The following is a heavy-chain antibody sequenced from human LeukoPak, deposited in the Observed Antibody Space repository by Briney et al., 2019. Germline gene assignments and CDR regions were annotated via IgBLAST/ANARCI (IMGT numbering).Heavy chain of an antibody. CDR1: GFTVSSNY. V-gene: IGHV3-53*01. Sequence: GGSLRLSCAASGFTVSSNYMSWVRQAPGKGLEWVSVIYSGGSTYYADSVQGRFTISRDNSKNTLYLQMNSLRAEDTAVYYCAGGVTSYYYYGMDVWGQGTTVTVSS. D-gene: IGHD3-16*01. J-gene: IGHJ6*02. CDR3: AGGVTSYYYYGMDV. CDR2: IYSGGST.